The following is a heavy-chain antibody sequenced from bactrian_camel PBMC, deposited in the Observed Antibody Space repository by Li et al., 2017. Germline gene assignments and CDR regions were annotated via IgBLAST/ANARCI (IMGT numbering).Heavy chain of an antibody. CDR2: MDSDGSS. Sequence: VQLVESGGGSVQAGGSLRLSCAGTGIHLSSAFCVGWFRQVPGEEREGIAAMDSDGSSSYKDSVRGRFTISKDNAKNSVHLQMNSLKPEDTAMYYCATCWCGFCTQISDYNDWGQGTQVTVS. D-gene: IGHD1*01. J-gene: IGHJ4*01. V-gene: IGHV3S53*01. CDR3: ATCWCGFCTQISDYND. CDR1: GIHLSSAFC.